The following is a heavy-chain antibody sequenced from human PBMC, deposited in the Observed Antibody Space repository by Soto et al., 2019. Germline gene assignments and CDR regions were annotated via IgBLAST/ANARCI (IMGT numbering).Heavy chain of an antibody. J-gene: IGHJ4*02. CDR2: IDSSGTST. Sequence: SLRLSCAASGFTFSHNWMHWVRQAPGKGLEWVSRIDSSGTSTSYADSVKGRFTISRDNAKNTLYLQMNSLRVEDTAVYYCARFGTYYDSSGFAYWGQGTLVTVSS. CDR3: ARFGTYYDSSGFAY. D-gene: IGHD3-22*01. V-gene: IGHV3-74*03. CDR1: GFTFSHNW.